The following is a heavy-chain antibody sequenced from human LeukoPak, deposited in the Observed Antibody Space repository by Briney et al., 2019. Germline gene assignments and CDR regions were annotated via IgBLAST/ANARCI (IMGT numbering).Heavy chain of an antibody. CDR3: ARSSITMVRGVIKSTTSWYHYYNMDV. CDR2: INTDGSST. Sequence: GGSLRLSCEASGFTFSNYWMHWVRQAPGKGLVWVSRINTDGSSTSYVDSVKGRFTISRDNAKNSLYLQMNSLRAEDTAVYYCARSSITMVRGVIKSTTSWYHYYNMDVWGKGTTVTVSS. CDR1: GFTFSNYW. J-gene: IGHJ6*03. D-gene: IGHD3-10*01. V-gene: IGHV3-74*01.